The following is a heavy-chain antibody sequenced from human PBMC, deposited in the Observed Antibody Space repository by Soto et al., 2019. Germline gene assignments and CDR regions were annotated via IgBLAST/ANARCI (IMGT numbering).Heavy chain of an antibody. V-gene: IGHV1-18*01. CDR3: ARVETIVLRFLEWFPGEDP. CDR1: GYTFTSYG. J-gene: IGHJ5*02. D-gene: IGHD3-3*01. CDR2: LSAYNGNT. Sequence: QVQLVQSGAEVKKPGASVKVSCKASGYTFTSYGISWVRQAPGQWLEWMGWLSAYNGNTNYAQKLQGRVTMTTDTPTSTAYMELRSLISDDTAVYYCARVETIVLRFLEWFPGEDPWGQGTLVTVSS.